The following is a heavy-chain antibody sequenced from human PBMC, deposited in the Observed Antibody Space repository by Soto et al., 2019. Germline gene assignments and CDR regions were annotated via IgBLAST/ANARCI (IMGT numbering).Heavy chain of an antibody. CDR1: GFTFGSYW. J-gene: IGHJ3*02. CDR2: IKRDGSNK. Sequence: GGSLRLSCEGSGFTFGSYWMTWVRQAPGKGLEWVANIKRDGSNKSYLDSVRGRFTISRDNAKNSLYLQMSSLRAEDTALYYWARDVSPGSSSLYLDAFDIWGQGTMVTVSS. V-gene: IGHV3-7*05. CDR3: ARDVSPGSSSLYLDAFDI. D-gene: IGHD6-13*01.